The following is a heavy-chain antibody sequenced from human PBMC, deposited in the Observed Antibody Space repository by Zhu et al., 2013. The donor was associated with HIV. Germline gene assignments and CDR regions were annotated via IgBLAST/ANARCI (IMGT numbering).Heavy chain of an antibody. J-gene: IGHJ6*02. Sequence: QVQLVQSGAEVKKPGSSVKVSCKASGGTFSSYAISWVRQAPGQGLEWMGGIIPIFGTANYAQKFQGRVTITADESTSTAYMELSSLRSEDTAVYYCARDLSEETAMVTYYYYYGMDVWGQGTTVTVSS. CDR2: IIPIFGTA. D-gene: IGHD5-18*01. V-gene: IGHV1-69*01. CDR3: ARDLSEETAMVTYYYYYGMDV. CDR1: GGTFSSYA.